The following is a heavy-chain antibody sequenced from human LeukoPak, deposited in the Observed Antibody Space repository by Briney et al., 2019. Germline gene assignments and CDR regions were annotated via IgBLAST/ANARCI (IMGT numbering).Heavy chain of an antibody. Sequence: GGSLRLSCAASGFTFNSYSMNWVRQAPGKGLEWVSCISSSSYYIYYADSVKGRFTISRDNAKNSLYLQMNSLRAEDTAVYYCARSYSGYDLGSDAFDFWGQGTMVTVSS. D-gene: IGHD5-12*01. CDR2: ISSSSYYI. CDR3: ARSYSGYDLGSDAFDF. V-gene: IGHV3-21*01. J-gene: IGHJ3*01. CDR1: GFTFNSYS.